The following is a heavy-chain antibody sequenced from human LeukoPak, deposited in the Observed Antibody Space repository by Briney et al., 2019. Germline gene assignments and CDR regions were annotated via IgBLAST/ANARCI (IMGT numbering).Heavy chain of an antibody. V-gene: IGHV3-15*07. D-gene: IGHD1-26*01. Sequence: PGGSLRLSCAASGFTFSNAWMNWVRQAPGKGLEWVGRIKSKTDGGTTDYAAPVKGRFTISRDDSKNTLYLQMNSLKAEDTAVYYCTTVRNWEPYYYYGMDVWGQGTTVTVSS. J-gene: IGHJ6*02. CDR3: TTVRNWEPYYYYGMDV. CDR1: GFTFSNAW. CDR2: IKSKTDGGTT.